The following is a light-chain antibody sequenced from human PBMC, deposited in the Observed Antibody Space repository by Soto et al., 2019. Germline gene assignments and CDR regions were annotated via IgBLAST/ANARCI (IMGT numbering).Light chain of an antibody. CDR3: VLYMGGGIRV. Sequence: QAVVTQEPSFSVSPGGTVTLTCGLNSGSVSTNYYPSWYQQTPGQAPRTLIYSTNTRSSGVPDRFSGSILGNKAALTITGAQADDESEYYCVLYMGGGIRVFGGGTKLTVL. CDR1: SGSVSTNYY. V-gene: IGLV8-61*01. J-gene: IGLJ3*02. CDR2: STN.